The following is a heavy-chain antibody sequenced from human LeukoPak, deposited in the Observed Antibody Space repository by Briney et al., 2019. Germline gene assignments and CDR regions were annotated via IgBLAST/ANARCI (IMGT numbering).Heavy chain of an antibody. Sequence: ASVKVSCKASGYTFTGYYMHWVRQAPGQGLEWMGWINPNSGGTNYAQKFQGRVTMTRDTSISTAYMELSRLRSDDTAVYYCARLDRGSTSLIYGMDVWGQWTTVTVSS. CDR1: GYTFTGYY. CDR2: INPNSGGT. V-gene: IGHV1-2*02. J-gene: IGHJ6*02. D-gene: IGHD2-2*01. CDR3: ARLDRGSTSLIYGMDV.